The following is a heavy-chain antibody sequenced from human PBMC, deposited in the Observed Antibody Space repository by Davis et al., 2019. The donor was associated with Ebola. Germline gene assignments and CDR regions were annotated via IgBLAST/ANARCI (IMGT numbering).Heavy chain of an antibody. CDR1: GFFFSNYG. CDR3: ARDPLGYTDDNDY. Sequence: GGSLRLSCAASGFFFSNYGMHWVRQAPDKGLEWVAFIRFDARSNYYIDSVKGRFTITRDNSKNTVYLQMNSLRTEDTAVYYCARDPLGYTDDNDYWGQGTLVTVSS. CDR2: IRFDARSN. V-gene: IGHV3-30*02. J-gene: IGHJ4*02. D-gene: IGHD2-2*02.